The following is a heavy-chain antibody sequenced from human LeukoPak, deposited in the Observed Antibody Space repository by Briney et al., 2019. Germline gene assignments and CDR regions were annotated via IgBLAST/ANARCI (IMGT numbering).Heavy chain of an antibody. Sequence: GASLQISCKGSGYSFTSYWIGWVRPMPGKGLAWMGIIYPGDSDTRYSPSFQGQVTISADKSITTAYLQWSSLKASDTAMYYCARQGYYYGSGSLIPRYWGQGTLVTVSS. CDR3: ARQGYYYGSGSLIPRY. J-gene: IGHJ4*02. V-gene: IGHV5-51*01. CDR1: GYSFTSYW. D-gene: IGHD3-10*01. CDR2: IYPGDSDT.